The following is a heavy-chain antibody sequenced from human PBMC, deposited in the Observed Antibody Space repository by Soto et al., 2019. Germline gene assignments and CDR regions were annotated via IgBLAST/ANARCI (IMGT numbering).Heavy chain of an antibody. CDR1: VYSFTTYW. J-gene: IGHJ6*02. V-gene: IGHV5-10-1*01. CDR3: ARRRYCSSTSCYRTNYYYGMDV. Sequence: PGESLKIACKGSVYSFTTYWIGWVRQLPGKGLEWMGRIDPSDSYTNYSPSFQGHVTISADKSISTAYLQWSSLKASDTAMYYCARRRYCSSTSCYRTNYYYGMDVWGQGTTVTVS. D-gene: IGHD2-2*01. CDR2: IDPSDSYT.